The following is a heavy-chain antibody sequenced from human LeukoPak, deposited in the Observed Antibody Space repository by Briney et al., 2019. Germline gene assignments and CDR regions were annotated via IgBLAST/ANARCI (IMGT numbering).Heavy chain of an antibody. CDR1: GFTFRSYA. V-gene: IGHV3-23*01. CDR2: IGGSGDNT. CDR3: ARDPTAAAADRALCDP. D-gene: IGHD6-13*01. Sequence: GGSLRLSCAASGFTFRSYAMNWVRQAPGKGLEWVSAIGGSGDNTYYTDSVKGRFTISRDNSKNTVYLQMNSLRPEDTAVYYCARDPTAAAADRALCDPWGQGTLVTVSS. J-gene: IGHJ5*02.